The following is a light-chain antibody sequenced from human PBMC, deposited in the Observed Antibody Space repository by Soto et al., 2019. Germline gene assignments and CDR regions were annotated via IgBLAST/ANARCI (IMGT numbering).Light chain of an antibody. CDR3: CSYSGSLTSYV. CDR2: EGS. J-gene: IGLJ1*01. V-gene: IGLV2-23*01. Sequence: QSALTQPASVSGSPGQSITISCTGTSSDVGSYNLVSWYQQHPGKAPKLMIYEGSKRPSGVSNRFSGSKSGNTASLTISGLQAEDEADYYCCSYSGSLTSYVFGTGTMLTVL. CDR1: SSDVGSYNL.